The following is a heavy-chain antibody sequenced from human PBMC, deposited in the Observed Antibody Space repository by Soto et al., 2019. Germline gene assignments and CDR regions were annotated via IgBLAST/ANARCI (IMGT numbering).Heavy chain of an antibody. Sequence: SETLSLTCTVSGGSISSYYWSWIRQPPGKGLEWIGYIYYSGSTNYNPSLKSRVTISVDTSKNQFSLKLSSVTAADTAVYYCARGFGAIAAAGTSAFGSYLPCGMDVWGQGTTVTVYS. J-gene: IGHJ6*02. V-gene: IGHV4-59*01. D-gene: IGHD6-13*01. CDR2: IYYSGST. CDR3: ARGFGAIAAAGTSAFGSYLPCGMDV. CDR1: GGSISSYY.